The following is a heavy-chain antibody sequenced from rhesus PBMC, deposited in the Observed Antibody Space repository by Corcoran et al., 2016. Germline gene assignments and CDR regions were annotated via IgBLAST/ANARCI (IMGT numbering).Heavy chain of an antibody. D-gene: IGHD5-36*01. J-gene: IGHJ4*01. Sequence: QVQLQESGPGVVKPSETLSLTCAASGGPISGSNWRTLIRQPPGKGLEWVGYISGNSTSTNYSPSFKSRVTISKDTSKNQFSVRLSSVTAADTAVYYCARATYTYGHLDYWGQGVLVTVSS. CDR3: ARATYTYGHLDY. CDR2: ISGNSTST. CDR1: GGPISGSNW. V-gene: IGHV4S10*01.